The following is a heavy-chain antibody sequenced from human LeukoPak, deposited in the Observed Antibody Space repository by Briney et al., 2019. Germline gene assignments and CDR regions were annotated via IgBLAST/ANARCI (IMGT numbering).Heavy chain of an antibody. J-gene: IGHJ1*01. Sequence: PGGSLRLSCAASGFTFSSYSMNWVRQAPGKGLEWVSSISSSSSYIYYADSVKGRSTISRDNAENSLYLQMNSLRAEDTAVYYCYGSGSRFGLQHWGQGTLVTVSS. D-gene: IGHD3-10*01. CDR3: YGSGSRFGLQH. CDR1: GFTFSSYS. CDR2: ISSSSSYI. V-gene: IGHV3-21*01.